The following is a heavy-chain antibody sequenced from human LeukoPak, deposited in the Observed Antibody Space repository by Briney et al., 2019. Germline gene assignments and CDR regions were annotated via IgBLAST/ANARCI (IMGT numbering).Heavy chain of an antibody. D-gene: IGHD3-16*02. J-gene: IGHJ4*02. CDR3: ARVGGPRYTNSIQFDF. CDR1: GGSFSSYY. Sequence: SETLSLTCTVSGGSFSSYYWTWIRQSPGNGLEWIGYIYCSGSTNYNPSLKSRVTISIDTSKNQFSLKLTSVTAADTAVYYCARVGGPRYTNSIQFDFWGQGTQVTVSS. CDR2: IYCSGST. V-gene: IGHV4-59*01.